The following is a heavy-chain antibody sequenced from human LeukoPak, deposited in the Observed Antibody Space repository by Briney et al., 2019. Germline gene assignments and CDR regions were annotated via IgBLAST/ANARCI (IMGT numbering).Heavy chain of an antibody. CDR1: GGSIRSSSYY. CDR2: IYYSGST. D-gene: IGHD4-23*01. CDR3: ARGPNSAL. Sequence: SETLSLTCTVSGGSIRSSSYYWSWIRQPPGKGLEWIGYIYYSGSTNYNPSLKSRVTMSLDTSKNQFSLKMTSVTAADTAVYYCARGPNSALWGQGTLVTVSS. J-gene: IGHJ4*02. V-gene: IGHV4-61*05.